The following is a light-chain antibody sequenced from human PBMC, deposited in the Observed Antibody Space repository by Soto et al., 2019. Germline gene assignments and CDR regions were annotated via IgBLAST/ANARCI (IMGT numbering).Light chain of an antibody. V-gene: IGKV3D-20*02. CDR2: DAS. J-gene: IGKJ1*01. CDR3: SRHSNWPT. CDR1: QDIRSH. Sequence: VLKMSPGTLSLSKKERVTLSCRASQDIRSHLAWYQQKPGQAPRLLIFDASSRATGIPDRFSGSGSGTDFTLSIIRLEHEEFAVCYWSRHSNWPTFGHGTKV.